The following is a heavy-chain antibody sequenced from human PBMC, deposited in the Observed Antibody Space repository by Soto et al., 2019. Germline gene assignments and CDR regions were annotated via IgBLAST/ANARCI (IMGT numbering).Heavy chain of an antibody. Sequence: PSETLSLTCAVSGGSISSGGYPWSWIRQPPGKGLEWIGYIYHSGSTYYNPSLKSRVTISVDTSKNQFSLKLSSVTAADTAVYYCARHSPYYYDSSGYYYDGAFDIWGQGTMVTVSS. D-gene: IGHD3-22*01. CDR2: IYHSGST. CDR1: GGSISSGGYP. J-gene: IGHJ3*02. CDR3: ARHSPYYYDSSGYYYDGAFDI. V-gene: IGHV4-30-2*05.